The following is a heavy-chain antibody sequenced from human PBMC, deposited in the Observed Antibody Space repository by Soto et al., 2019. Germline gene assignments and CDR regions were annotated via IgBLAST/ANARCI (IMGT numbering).Heavy chain of an antibody. V-gene: IGHV4-34*01. CDR3: ARKPNWNDAFDI. CDR2: INHSGST. D-gene: IGHD1-1*01. CDR1: GGSFSGYY. Sequence: SETLSLTCAVYGGSFSGYYWSWIRQPPGKGLEWIGEINHSGSTNYNPSLKSRVTISVDTSKNQFSLKLSSVTAADTAVYYCARKPNWNDAFDIWGQGTMVTVSS. J-gene: IGHJ3*02.